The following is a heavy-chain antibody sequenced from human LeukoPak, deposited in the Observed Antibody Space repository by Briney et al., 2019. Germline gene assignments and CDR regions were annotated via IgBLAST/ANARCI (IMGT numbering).Heavy chain of an antibody. Sequence: SGGSLRLSCAASGFTFSNHGLNWVRQAPGKGLEWVSHISSSGSAKYYADSVKGRFTISRDNAKNSLYLQMNSLRDEDTAVFYCASGSGHWGQGTLVTVSS. CDR2: ISSSGSAK. CDR1: GFTFSNHG. V-gene: IGHV3-48*02. CDR3: ASGSGH. D-gene: IGHD2-2*03. J-gene: IGHJ4*02.